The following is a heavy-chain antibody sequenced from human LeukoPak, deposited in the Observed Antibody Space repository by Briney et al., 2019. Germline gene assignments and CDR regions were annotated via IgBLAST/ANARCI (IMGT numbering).Heavy chain of an antibody. CDR3: AREYCSGGSCYSAVNAFDI. J-gene: IGHJ3*02. D-gene: IGHD2-15*01. V-gene: IGHV4-61*02. CDR1: GGSISSGSYY. Sequence: SQTLSLTCTVSGGSISSGSYYWSWIRQPAGKGLEWIGRIYTSGSTNYNPSLKSRVTISVDTSKNQFSLKLSSVTAADTAVYYCAREYCSGGSCYSAVNAFDIWGQGTMVIVSS. CDR2: IYTSGST.